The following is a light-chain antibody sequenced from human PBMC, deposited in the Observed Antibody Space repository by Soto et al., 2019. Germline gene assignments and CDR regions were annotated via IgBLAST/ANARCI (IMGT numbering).Light chain of an antibody. V-gene: IGKV3-20*01. CDR2: GAS. CDR1: QSVSSSY. J-gene: IGKJ2*01. CDR3: QQYGSSPVYT. Sequence: EIGLTQSRGTLSLSPGERATHACRASQSVSSSYLAWYQQKPGQAPRLLIYGASSRATGIPDRFSGSGSGTDFTLTISSLEPEDFAVYYCQQYGSSPVYTFGQGTKLEIK.